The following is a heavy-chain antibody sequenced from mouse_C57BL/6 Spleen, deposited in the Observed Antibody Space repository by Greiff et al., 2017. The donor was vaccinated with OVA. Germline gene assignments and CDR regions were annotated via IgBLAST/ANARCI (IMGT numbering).Heavy chain of an antibody. CDR2: INPSTGGT. V-gene: IGHV1-26*01. D-gene: IGHD2-4*01. CDR1: GYTFTDYY. Sequence: EVQLQQSGPELVKPGASVKISCKASGYTFTDYYMNWVKQSHGKSLEWIGDINPSTGGTSYNQKFKGKATLTVDKSSSTAYMELPSLTSEDSAVYCCARAPSDYPMDYWGQGTTLTVSS. J-gene: IGHJ2*01. CDR3: ARAPSDYPMDY.